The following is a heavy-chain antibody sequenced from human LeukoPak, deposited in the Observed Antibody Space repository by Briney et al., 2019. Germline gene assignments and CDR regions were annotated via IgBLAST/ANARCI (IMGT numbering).Heavy chain of an antibody. CDR2: IHYTGAT. Sequence: SETLSLTCAVYGGSITGYYWSWIRQTPGRGLEWVGEIHYTGATSYNPPHKSRATISTDTSKNQFSLRLSSVTAADTAVYYCARGNILTGYCFDFWGQGALVTVSS. D-gene: IGHD3-9*01. V-gene: IGHV4-34*01. J-gene: IGHJ4*02. CDR3: ARGNILTGYCFDF. CDR1: GGSITGYY.